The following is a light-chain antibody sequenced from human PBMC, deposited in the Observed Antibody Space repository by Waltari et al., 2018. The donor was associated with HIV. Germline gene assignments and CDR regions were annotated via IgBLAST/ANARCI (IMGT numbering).Light chain of an antibody. Sequence: DIVMTQSPEALAVLLESRATINVSVSRTVFTNSDNRNYLAWYQQKPGQSPNVLLYWASTRQSAVPYRFSASGSGTNFSLTISSLQAADVAVYYCQQYFTVRPTFGGGTKVEIK. J-gene: IGKJ4*01. CDR2: WAS. V-gene: IGKV4-1*01. CDR3: QQYFTVRPT. CDR1: RTVFTNSDNRNY.